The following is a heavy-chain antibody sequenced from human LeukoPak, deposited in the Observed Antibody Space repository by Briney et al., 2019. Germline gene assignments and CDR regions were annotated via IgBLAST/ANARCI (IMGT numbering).Heavy chain of an antibody. Sequence: SSVTVSCKASGYTFTDSYVHWVRQAPGQGLDWMGWINPDTGVTNYAQKFQGRVTLTRDTSISTAYVELSRLRSDDTAVYYCARVSGSYKWFDCWGQGTLATVSS. CDR2: INPDTGVT. D-gene: IGHD1-26*01. V-gene: IGHV1-2*02. J-gene: IGHJ4*02. CDR3: ARVSGSYKWFDC. CDR1: GYTFTDSY.